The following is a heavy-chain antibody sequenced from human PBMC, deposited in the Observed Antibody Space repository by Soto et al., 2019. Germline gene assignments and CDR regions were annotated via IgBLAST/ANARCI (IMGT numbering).Heavy chain of an antibody. Sequence: EVQLVESGGGLVQPGGSLRLSCAASGFTFSTYYMNWVRQAPGKGLVWVARITSDGSSTTYADSVKGRFTISRDNAENTLYLQMNSLRAEDTAVYSCARERGGGFGDVWGQGTTVTVSS. V-gene: IGHV3-74*01. CDR3: ARERGGGFGDV. D-gene: IGHD3-10*01. CDR1: GFTFSTYY. CDR2: ITSDGSST. J-gene: IGHJ6*02.